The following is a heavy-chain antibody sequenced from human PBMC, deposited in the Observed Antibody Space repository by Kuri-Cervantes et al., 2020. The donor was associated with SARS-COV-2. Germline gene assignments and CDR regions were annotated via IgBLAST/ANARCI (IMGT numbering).Heavy chain of an antibody. V-gene: IGHV3-66*02. CDR2: IYSGGST. CDR1: GFTVSSNY. CDR3: ARDLSGWPVDY. Sequence: GESLKISCAASGFTVSSNYMSWVRQAPGKGLEWVSVIYSGGSTYYADSVKGRFTISRDNSKNTLYLQMNSLRAEDTAVYYCARDLSGWPVDYWGQGTLVTVSS. D-gene: IGHD6-19*01. J-gene: IGHJ4*02.